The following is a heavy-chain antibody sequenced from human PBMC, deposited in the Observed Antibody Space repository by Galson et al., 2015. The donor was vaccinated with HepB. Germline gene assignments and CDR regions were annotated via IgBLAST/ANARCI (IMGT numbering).Heavy chain of an antibody. D-gene: IGHD3-10*01. Sequence: SLRLSCATSGFIFNNFGLYWVRQAPGKGLEWVALISDDGSDEYYTDSVKGRFTISRDNSKNTLSLQMNSLRVDDTAVYYGAREVSMFKNYYGMDAWGQGTTVTVSS. CDR1: GFIFNNFG. J-gene: IGHJ6*01. CDR3: AREVSMFKNYYGMDA. V-gene: IGHV3-30*03. CDR2: ISDDGSDE.